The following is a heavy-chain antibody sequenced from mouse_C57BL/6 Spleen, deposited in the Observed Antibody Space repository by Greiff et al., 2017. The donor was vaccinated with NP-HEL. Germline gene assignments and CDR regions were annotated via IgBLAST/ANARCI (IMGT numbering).Heavy chain of an antibody. CDR1: GYTFTDYY. CDR3: ARTPPYYGSSYGGAMDY. CDR2: INPNNGGT. J-gene: IGHJ4*01. D-gene: IGHD1-1*01. V-gene: IGHV1-26*01. Sequence: EVQLQQSGPELVKPGASVKISCKASGYTFTDYYMNWVKQSHGKSLEWIGDINPNNGGTSYNQKFKGKATLTVDKSSSTAYMELRSLTSEDSAVYYCARTPPYYGSSYGGAMDYWGQGTSVTVSS.